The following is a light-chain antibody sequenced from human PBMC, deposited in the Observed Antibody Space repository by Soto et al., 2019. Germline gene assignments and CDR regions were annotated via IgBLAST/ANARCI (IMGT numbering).Light chain of an antibody. J-gene: IGKJ5*01. CDR1: QSVRSN. CDR3: QQYNNWPIT. CDR2: DES. V-gene: IGKV3D-15*01. Sequence: GERATLSFGASQSVRSNYLAWYQQKPGLAPRLLIYDESSRATGIPDRFIGSGSGTEFTLTISSLQSEDFAVYYCQQYNNWPITFGQGTRLEIK.